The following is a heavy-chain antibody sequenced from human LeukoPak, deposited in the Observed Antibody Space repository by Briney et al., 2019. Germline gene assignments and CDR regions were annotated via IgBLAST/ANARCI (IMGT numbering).Heavy chain of an antibody. CDR2: MNIDGSEK. CDR3: ARDEEFDY. Sequence: GGSLRLSCAASGFTFSNYWMGWVRQAPGKRPEWVANMNIDGSEKYYADSVKGRFSISRDNARNSVYLQMASLRVEDTAVYYCARDEEFDYWGQGTLVSVSS. CDR1: GFTFSNYW. J-gene: IGHJ4*02. V-gene: IGHV3-7*01.